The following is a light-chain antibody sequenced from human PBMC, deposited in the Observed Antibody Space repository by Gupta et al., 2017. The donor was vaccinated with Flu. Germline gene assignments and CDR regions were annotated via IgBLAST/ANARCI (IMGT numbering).Light chain of an antibody. J-gene: IGKJ1*01. CDR1: QSVLFSSNNKNY. V-gene: IGKV4-1*01. CDR3: QRYYSRPET. CDR2: WAS. Sequence: DIVMTQSPDSLAVSLGERATINCKSSQSVLFSSNNKNYLAWYQQTPGQPPKLLIYWASTRVSGVPDRFSGSGSGTDFTLTISSLQAEDVAVYYCQRYYSRPETFGQGTKVEIK.